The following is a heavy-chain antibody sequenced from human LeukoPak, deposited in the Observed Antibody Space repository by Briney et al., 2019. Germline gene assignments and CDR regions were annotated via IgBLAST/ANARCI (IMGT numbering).Heavy chain of an antibody. CDR3: ASGMVVVRTRSAVGY. CDR1: GFTFSSYA. CDR2: ISYDGSNK. Sequence: GGSLRLSCAASGFTFSSYAMHWVRQAPGKGLKWVAVISYDGSNKYYADSVKGRFTISRDNSKNTLYLLMNRLRAEDTAVYYCASGMVVVRTRSAVGYWGQGTLVTVSS. D-gene: IGHD3-22*01. V-gene: IGHV3-30*04. J-gene: IGHJ4*02.